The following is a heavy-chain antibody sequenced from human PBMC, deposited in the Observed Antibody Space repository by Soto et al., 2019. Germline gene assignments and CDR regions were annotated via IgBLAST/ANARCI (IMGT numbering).Heavy chain of an antibody. V-gene: IGHV3-23*01. CDR3: ARDIPNGWYKAIYFQR. Sequence: EVKLLESGGDLVQPGGSLRLSCAASEFTFSIYAMPWVRQAPGKGLEWVSTISSTGGTTDYADSVKGRFTISRDNSKNPVYLQMNSLRAGDTALYYCARDIPNGWYKAIYFQRWGPGTLVTVSS. CDR2: ISSTGGTT. J-gene: IGHJ1*01. D-gene: IGHD6-19*01. CDR1: EFTFSIYA.